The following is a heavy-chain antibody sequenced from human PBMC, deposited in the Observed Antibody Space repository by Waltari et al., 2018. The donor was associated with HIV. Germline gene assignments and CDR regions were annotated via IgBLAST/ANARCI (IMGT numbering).Heavy chain of an antibody. V-gene: IGHV4-34*01. CDR3: ARHHALYSSGWYRSGLYFDY. D-gene: IGHD6-19*01. CDR1: GGSFSGYY. CDR2: INHSGST. J-gene: IGHJ4*02. Sequence: QVQLQQWGAGLLKPSETLSLTCAVYGGSFSGYYWSWIRQPPGKGREWIGEINHSGSTNYNPSLKSRVTISVDTSKNQFSLKLSSVTAADTAVYYCARHHALYSSGWYRSGLYFDYWGQGTLVTVSS.